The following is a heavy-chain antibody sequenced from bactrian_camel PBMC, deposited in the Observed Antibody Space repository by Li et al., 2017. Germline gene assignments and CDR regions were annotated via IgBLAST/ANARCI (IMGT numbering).Heavy chain of an antibody. CDR3: AARPTNGRDCVAGGTTEFGY. Sequence: WQLVESGGGSVQAGGSLRLSCVASGFDITNKCMGWFRQAPGKERERVGTIDGWDDGTSYVDSVKGRFTVSRDNANNTVNLMMNSLKPEDTAMYYCAARPTNGRDCVAGGTTEFGYWGQGTQVTVS. CDR2: IDGWDDGT. V-gene: IGHV3S25*01. J-gene: IGHJ6*01. D-gene: IGHD1*01. CDR1: GFDITNKC.